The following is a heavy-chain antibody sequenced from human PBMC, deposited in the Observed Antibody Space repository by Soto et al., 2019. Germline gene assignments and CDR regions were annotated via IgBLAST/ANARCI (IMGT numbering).Heavy chain of an antibody. D-gene: IGHD2-21*02. J-gene: IGHJ6*02. Sequence: GGSLRLSCAASGFTFNTSGMHWVRQAPGKGLEWVAVIAFDGSQQFYGDSVRGRFSISRDNSKNTLFLEMKSLTPEDTAVYYCATKVRVTNYLYYGMDVWGQGTTVTAP. CDR1: GFTFNTSG. CDR3: ATKVRVTNYLYYGMDV. V-gene: IGHV3-30*03. CDR2: IAFDGSQQ.